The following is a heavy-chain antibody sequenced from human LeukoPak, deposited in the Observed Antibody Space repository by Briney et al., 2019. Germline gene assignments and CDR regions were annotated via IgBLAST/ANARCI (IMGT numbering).Heavy chain of an antibody. J-gene: IGHJ4*02. CDR3: TTAMRSGDLDY. D-gene: IGHD7-27*01. V-gene: IGHV3-15*01. CDR1: GFTFSNAW. CDR2: IKSKTDDGTT. Sequence: PGGSLRLSCAASGFTFSNAWMSWVRQAPGKGLEWVGRIKSKTDDGTTDYAAPVKGRFTISRDDSKNTLYLQMNSLKTEDTAVYYCTTAMRSGDLDYWGQGTLVTVSS.